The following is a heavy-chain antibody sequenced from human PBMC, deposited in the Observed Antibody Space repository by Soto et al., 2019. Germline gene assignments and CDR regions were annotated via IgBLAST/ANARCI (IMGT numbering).Heavy chain of an antibody. CDR3: ANMEGTDPWAYYFDY. D-gene: IGHD3-10*01. V-gene: IGHV3-23*01. CDR1: GCTFSDFA. J-gene: IGHJ4*02. CDR2: IYGGGNGP. Sequence: EVQVFESGGGLVQPGGSLRLSWAATGCTFSDFAMSWVRQAPGKGLEWVSRIYGGGNGPHYADSVKGRVTISRDKSKNTLYLQMNSLRAEDTAVYYCANMEGTDPWAYYFDYWVQGTLVTVSS.